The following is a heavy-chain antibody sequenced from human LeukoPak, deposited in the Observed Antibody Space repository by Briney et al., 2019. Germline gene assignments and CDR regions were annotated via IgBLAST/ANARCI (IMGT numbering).Heavy chain of an antibody. Sequence: VASVKVSCKASGGTFSSYAISWVRQAPGQGLEWMGGIIPIFGTANYAQKFQGRVTITADESTSTAYMELSSLRSEDTAVYYCARDGNYCSSTSCYENWFDPWGQGTLVTVSS. V-gene: IGHV1-69*01. CDR3: ARDGNYCSSTSCYENWFDP. CDR2: IIPIFGTA. CDR1: GGTFSSYA. J-gene: IGHJ5*02. D-gene: IGHD2-2*01.